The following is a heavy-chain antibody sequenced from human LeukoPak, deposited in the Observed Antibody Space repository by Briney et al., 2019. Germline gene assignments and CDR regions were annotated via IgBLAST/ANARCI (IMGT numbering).Heavy chain of an antibody. CDR3: ASGSGH. V-gene: IGHV3-48*02. Sequence: GGSLRLSCAASGFTFSNYGLNWVRQAPGKGLEWVSYISSSGSAKYYADSVKGRFTISRDNAKNSLYLQMNSLRDEDTAVFYCASGSGHWGQGTLVTVSS. J-gene: IGHJ4*02. CDR2: ISSSGSAK. CDR1: GFTFSNYG. D-gene: IGHD2-2*03.